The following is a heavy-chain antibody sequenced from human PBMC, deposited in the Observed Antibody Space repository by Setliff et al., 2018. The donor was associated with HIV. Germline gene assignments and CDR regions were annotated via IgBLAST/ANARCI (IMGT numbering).Heavy chain of an antibody. Sequence: GGSLRLSCSASGFTFSSYWMNWVRQAPGRGLEWVANVKQDASEKYYVDSVKGRFNISRDNAKSSLYLQMNNLTAEDTAVYYCARGLADLPDSAPYCFDYWGQGALVTVSS. CDR1: GFTFSSYW. D-gene: IGHD2-15*01. V-gene: IGHV3-7*03. CDR2: VKQDASEK. CDR3: ARGLADLPDSAPYCFDY. J-gene: IGHJ4*02.